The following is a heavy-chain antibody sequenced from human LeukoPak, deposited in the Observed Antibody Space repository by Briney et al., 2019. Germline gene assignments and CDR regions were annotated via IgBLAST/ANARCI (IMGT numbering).Heavy chain of an antibody. J-gene: IGHJ3*02. CDR3: ARLLGFDI. CDR2: ISYDGSNK. CDR1: GFTFSSYA. Sequence: PGGSLRLSCAASGFTFSSYAMHWVRQAPGKGLEWVAVISYDGSNKYYADSVKGRITISRDNAKNSLYLQMNSLRAEDTAVYYCARLLGFDIWGQGTMVTVSS. V-gene: IGHV3-30*04.